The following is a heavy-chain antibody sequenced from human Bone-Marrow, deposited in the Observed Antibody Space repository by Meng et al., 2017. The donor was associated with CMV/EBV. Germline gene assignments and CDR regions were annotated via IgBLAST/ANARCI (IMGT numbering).Heavy chain of an antibody. J-gene: IGHJ5*02. Sequence: GESLKISCGASGFTFSSYSMSWVRQAPGKGLEWISYIRSGDNTIYYADSVKGRFTISRDNAKNSLYLQMNSLRAEDTAVYYCARERWGVGNWFDPWGQGTLVTVSS. CDR2: IRSGDNTI. CDR3: ARERWGVGNWFDP. CDR1: GFTFSSYS. V-gene: IGHV3-48*03. D-gene: IGHD5-24*01.